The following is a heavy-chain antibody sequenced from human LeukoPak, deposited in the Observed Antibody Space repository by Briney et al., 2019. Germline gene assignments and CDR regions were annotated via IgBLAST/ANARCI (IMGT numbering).Heavy chain of an antibody. CDR3: ARHSYSSGFWSDP. V-gene: IGHV4-59*08. Sequence: PSETLSLTCTVSGGSISSYYWSWIRQPPGKGLEWIGYIYYSGSTNYNPSLKSRVTISVDTSKNQFSLKLSSVTAADTAVYYCARHSYSSGFWSDPWGQGTLVTVSS. D-gene: IGHD6-19*01. CDR2: IYYSGST. CDR1: GGSISSYY. J-gene: IGHJ5*02.